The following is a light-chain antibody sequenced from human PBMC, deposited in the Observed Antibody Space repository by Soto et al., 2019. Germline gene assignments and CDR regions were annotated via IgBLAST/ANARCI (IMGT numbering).Light chain of an antibody. V-gene: IGKV1-39*01. CDR1: QSIIDY. CDR2: AAS. CDR3: QQSFITPWT. Sequence: DIQLTQSPSSLSASVGDRVTITCRASQSIIDYLNWYQQKPGTAPKLLIYAASTLQSGVPSRFSGSASETDFTLTISSLQPGDFATYYCQQSFITPWTFGQGTKVDIK. J-gene: IGKJ1*01.